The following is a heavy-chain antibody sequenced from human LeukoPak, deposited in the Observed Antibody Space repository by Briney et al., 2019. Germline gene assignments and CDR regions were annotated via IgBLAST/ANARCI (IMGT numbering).Heavy chain of an antibody. J-gene: IGHJ4*02. CDR3: AKNRVRYCSSTSCFYFDY. V-gene: IGHV3-30*02. Sequence: GGSLRLSCAASGFTFSSYAMSWVRQAPGKGLEWVAFIRYDGSNKYYADSVKGRFTISRDNSKNTLYLQMNSLRAEDTAVYYCAKNRVRYCSSTSCFYFDYWGQGTLVTVSS. CDR1: GFTFSSYA. CDR2: IRYDGSNK. D-gene: IGHD2-2*01.